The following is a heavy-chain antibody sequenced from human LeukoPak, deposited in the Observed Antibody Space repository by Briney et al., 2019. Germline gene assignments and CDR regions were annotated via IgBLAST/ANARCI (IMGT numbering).Heavy chain of an antibody. CDR3: ARDSLAGYSSGWTRYFDL. Sequence: SQTLSLTCDVAGGAMSSGVYSCSWSLKPPEKGLEWTGYNYHSGSTYYNPSLKSRVTISVGRSKNQFSLKLSSVTAADTAVYYCARDSLAGYSSGWTRYFDLWGRGTLVTVSS. J-gene: IGHJ2*01. CDR2: NYHSGST. V-gene: IGHV4-30-2*01. D-gene: IGHD6-19*01. CDR1: GGAMSSGVYS.